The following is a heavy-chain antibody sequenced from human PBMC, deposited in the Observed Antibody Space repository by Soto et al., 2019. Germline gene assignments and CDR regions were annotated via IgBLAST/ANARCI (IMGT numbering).Heavy chain of an antibody. CDR3: AKANCGGTSCYIGY. J-gene: IGHJ4*02. V-gene: IGHV3-23*01. Sequence: ASGFTFGAYAMSWVRQAPGKGLEWVSTINSGGDITNYADSVKGRFTISRGNSKNTLYLQMNSLRAEDTAVYYCAKANCGGTSCYIGYWGQGTLVTVSS. CDR2: INSGGDIT. CDR1: GFTFGAYA. D-gene: IGHD2-2*02.